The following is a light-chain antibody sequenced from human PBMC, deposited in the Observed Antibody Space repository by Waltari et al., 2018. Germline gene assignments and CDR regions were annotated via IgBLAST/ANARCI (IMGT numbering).Light chain of an antibody. CDR2: YNSDSEK. CDR1: SDINVGDFN. Sequence: QPVLTQPPSSSASPGESARLTCTLPSDINVGDFNIYWYQQKQGSPPRFHLHYNSDSEKAQGSGVPSRFSGSKDAAANAGILLISGLQSEDEADYYCMFWPSNVWVFGGGTKLTVL. J-gene: IGLJ3*02. V-gene: IGLV5-37*01. CDR3: MFWPSNVWV.